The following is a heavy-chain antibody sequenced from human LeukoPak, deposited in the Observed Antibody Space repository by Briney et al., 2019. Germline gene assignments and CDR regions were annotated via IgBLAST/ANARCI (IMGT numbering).Heavy chain of an antibody. V-gene: IGHV1-2*02. CDR2: INPNSGGT. CDR3: ARASYYFDY. Sequence: GASVKVSCKASGYTFTGYYRHWVRQAPGQGLEWMGWINPNSGGTNYAQKFQGRVTMTRDTSISTAYMELSRLRSADTAVYYCARASYYFDYWGQGTLVTVSS. CDR1: GYTFTGYY. D-gene: IGHD6-6*01. J-gene: IGHJ4*02.